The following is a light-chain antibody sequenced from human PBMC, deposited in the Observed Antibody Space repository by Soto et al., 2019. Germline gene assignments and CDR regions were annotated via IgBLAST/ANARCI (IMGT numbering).Light chain of an antibody. V-gene: IGKV3-11*01. CDR3: QQYNNWPPWT. J-gene: IGKJ1*01. CDR2: GAF. Sequence: IVLTQSPATLSLSPGERATLSCRTSQSVSNYLAWYQQKPGQAPRLLIYGAFNRATGIPDRFSGGGSGTDFTLTITRLEPEDFAVYYCQQYNNWPPWTFGQGTKV. CDR1: QSVSNY.